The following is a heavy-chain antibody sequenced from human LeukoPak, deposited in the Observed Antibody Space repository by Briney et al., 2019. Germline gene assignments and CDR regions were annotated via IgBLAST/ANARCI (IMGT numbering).Heavy chain of an antibody. Sequence: ASVTISCTASGYTFTSYAMHWVRQAPGQRLEWMGWINAGNGNTKYSQKFQGRVTITRDTSASTAYMELSSLRSGDTPVYYCARGPLLRFLEWLLDYWGQGTLVTVSS. V-gene: IGHV1-3*01. J-gene: IGHJ4*02. D-gene: IGHD3-3*01. CDR1: GYTFTSYA. CDR2: INAGNGNT. CDR3: ARGPLLRFLEWLLDY.